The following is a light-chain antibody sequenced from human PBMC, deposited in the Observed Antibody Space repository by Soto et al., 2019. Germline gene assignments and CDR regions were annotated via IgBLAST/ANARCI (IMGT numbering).Light chain of an antibody. CDR3: QSYDSSLSGVV. CDR2: VNS. Sequence: QAVVTQPPSVSGAPGQRVTISCTGSSSNIGAGYNVHWYQQLPGTAPKLLIYVNSNRPSGVPDRFAGSKSGTSASLAITGLHAEDEADYYCQSYDSSLSGVVFGGGTKLTVL. J-gene: IGLJ2*01. V-gene: IGLV1-40*01. CDR1: SSNIGAGYN.